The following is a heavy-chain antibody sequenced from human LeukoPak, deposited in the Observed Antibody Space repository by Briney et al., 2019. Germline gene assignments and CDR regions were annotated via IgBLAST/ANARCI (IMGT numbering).Heavy chain of an antibody. V-gene: IGHV3-7*01. CDR3: ARGSELPAANINWFDP. D-gene: IGHD2-2*01. J-gene: IGHJ5*02. CDR2: IKQDRSEK. Sequence: GGSLRLSCAASGFTFSNYWMSWVRQAPGKGLEWVANIKQDRSEKYYVDSVKGRFTISRDNAKNSLYLQMNSLRAEDTAVYYCARGSELPAANINWFDPWGQGTLVTVSS. CDR1: GFTFSNYW.